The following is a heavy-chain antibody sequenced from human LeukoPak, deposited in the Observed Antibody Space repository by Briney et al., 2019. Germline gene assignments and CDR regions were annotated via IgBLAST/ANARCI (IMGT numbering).Heavy chain of an antibody. CDR3: ARTVEGHFDF. V-gene: IGHV3-21*01. CDR1: AFTFKTYT. CDR2: ISTAGNLI. J-gene: IGHJ4*02. Sequence: GGSLRLSCVASAFTFKTYTLNWDRQTPGRGLEWVSYISTAGNLINYADSVRGRFTISRDNAKNSLYLYMSSLTPEDTAVYYCARTVEGHFDFRGQGTLVTVSS. D-gene: IGHD5-24*01.